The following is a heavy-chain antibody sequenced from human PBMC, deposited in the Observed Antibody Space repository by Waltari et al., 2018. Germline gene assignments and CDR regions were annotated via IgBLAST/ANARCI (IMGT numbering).Heavy chain of an antibody. CDR2: INHSGST. Sequence: QVQLQQWGAGLLKPSETLSLTCAVYGGSFSGYYWRWIRQPHGKGLEWIGEINHSGSTNYNPSLKSRVTISVDTSKNQFSLKLSSVTAADTAVYYCARGTPYCGGDCPRGAFDIWGQGTMVTVSS. CDR1: GGSFSGYY. D-gene: IGHD2-21*02. J-gene: IGHJ3*02. CDR3: ARGTPYCGGDCPRGAFDI. V-gene: IGHV4-34*01.